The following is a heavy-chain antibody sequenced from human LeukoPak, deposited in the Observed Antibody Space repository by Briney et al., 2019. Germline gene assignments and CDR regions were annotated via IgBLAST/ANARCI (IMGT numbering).Heavy chain of an antibody. CDR1: GFTFSSYA. V-gene: IGHV3-23*01. CDR2: ISGSGGSA. CDR3: AIRRLATGFDP. D-gene: IGHD2-15*01. Sequence: GGSLRLSCAASGFTFSSYAMSWVRQAPGKGLEWVSAISGSGGSAYYADSVKGRFTISRDNSKNTLYLQMNSLRAEDTAVYYCAIRRLATGFDPWGQGTLVTVSS. J-gene: IGHJ5*02.